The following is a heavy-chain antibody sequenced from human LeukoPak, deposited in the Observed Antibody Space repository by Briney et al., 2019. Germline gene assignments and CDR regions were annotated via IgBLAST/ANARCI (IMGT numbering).Heavy chain of an antibody. CDR2: IKQDGSEK. CDR3: ARVPSKGYDSSGYYYAFDI. CDR1: GFTVSSNY. J-gene: IGHJ3*02. V-gene: IGHV3-7*01. D-gene: IGHD3-22*01. Sequence: GGSLRLSCAASGFTVSSNYMSWVRQAPGKGLEWVANIKQDGSEKYYVDSVKGRFTISRDNAKNSLYLQMNSLRAEDTAVYYCARVPSKGYDSSGYYYAFDIWGQGTMVTVSS.